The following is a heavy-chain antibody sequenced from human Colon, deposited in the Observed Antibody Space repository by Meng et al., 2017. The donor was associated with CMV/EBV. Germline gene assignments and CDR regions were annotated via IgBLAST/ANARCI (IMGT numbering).Heavy chain of an antibody. CDR1: GYSFTDYY. V-gene: IGHV1-2*02. CDR3: ARERTTTTQSAFAI. D-gene: IGHD1-1*01. CDR2: INPNSGGT. J-gene: IGHJ3*02. Sequence: ASVTVSCKTSGYSFTDYYIHWVRQAAGQGLEWMGWINPNSGGTARARKFQGRVTLTRDTSTNTAYMELRSLRSDDTALYYCARERTTTTQSAFAIWGQGTKVTVSS.